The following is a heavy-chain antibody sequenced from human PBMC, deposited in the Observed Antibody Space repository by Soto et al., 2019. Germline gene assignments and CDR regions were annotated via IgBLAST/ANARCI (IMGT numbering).Heavy chain of an antibody. CDR2: INPNRGAT. Sequence: ASVKVSCKASGYSITGYYLDCVRQAPGHVLEWMGWINPNRGATDYAQKFQGRVTMTRDTSINTAYMELSSLTSDDTAVYYCARVAVSGTIDYWGQGTLVTVSS. CDR1: GYSITGYY. D-gene: IGHD6-19*01. J-gene: IGHJ4*02. V-gene: IGHV1-2*02. CDR3: ARVAVSGTIDY.